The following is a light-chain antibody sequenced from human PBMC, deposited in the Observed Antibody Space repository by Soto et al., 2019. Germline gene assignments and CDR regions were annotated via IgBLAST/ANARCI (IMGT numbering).Light chain of an antibody. CDR1: QSVSSSY. Sequence: EIVLTESPGTLSLSPGERATLSCRASQSVSSSYLAWYQQKPGQAPRLLIYGASSRATGIRDRFSCSGSATDLTLTMSRLETEDFAVYYCQQYGSSPWTFGKGPKVEIK. J-gene: IGKJ1*01. CDR2: GAS. CDR3: QQYGSSPWT. V-gene: IGKV3-20*01.